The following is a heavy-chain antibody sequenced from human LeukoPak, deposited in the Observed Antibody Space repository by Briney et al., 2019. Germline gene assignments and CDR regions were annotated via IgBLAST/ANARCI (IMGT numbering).Heavy chain of an antibody. CDR3: TRDQATFDI. V-gene: IGHV1-18*01. CDR1: GFTFTPYV. CDR2: GRGDNGAT. J-gene: IGHJ3*02. Sequence: ASVKVSCKASGFTFTPYVSWARQAPGHGLEWMGWGRGDNGATFYAHELRGRLTMTTDTSTSTVYMELRSLKSDDTAIYYCTRDQATFDIWGQGTMVTVTS.